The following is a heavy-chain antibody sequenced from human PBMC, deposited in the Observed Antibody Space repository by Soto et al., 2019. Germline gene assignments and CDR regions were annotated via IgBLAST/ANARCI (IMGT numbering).Heavy chain of an antibody. CDR1: GDPITINY. D-gene: IGHD2-15*01. V-gene: IGHV4-59*01. Sequence: PSETLSLSCTVSGDPITINYWSWIRQDTGKGLEWIGYIYYSGSTTYNPSLKSRVTMSADTSKDQFSLKLNSVTAADTAVYYCARDAGGPYDHWGPGSRVTVPQ. J-gene: IGHJ4*01. CDR3: ARDAGGPYDH. CDR2: IYYSGST.